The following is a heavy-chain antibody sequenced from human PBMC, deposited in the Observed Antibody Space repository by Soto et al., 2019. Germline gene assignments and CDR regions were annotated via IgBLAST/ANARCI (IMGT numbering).Heavy chain of an antibody. J-gene: IGHJ4*02. CDR3: AGNYDDRDDALAY. CDR2: TSYDGSKK. Sequence: QVQLVESGGGVVQSGRSLRLSCTASGFTFNSYSMHWVRQAPGKGLEWVAVTSYDGSKKYYADSVKGRFTISRDNSKNTLNRQMNGLRAEDTALYYCAGNYDDRDDALAYWGKGPLVTVSS. D-gene: IGHD3-16*01. V-gene: IGHV3-30-3*01. CDR1: GFTFNSYS.